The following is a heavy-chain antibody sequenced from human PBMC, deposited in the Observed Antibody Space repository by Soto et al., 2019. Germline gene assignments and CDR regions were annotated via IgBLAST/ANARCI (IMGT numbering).Heavy chain of an antibody. Sequence: ASVKVSCKASGYTFTSYGISWVRQAPGQGLEWMGWISAYNGNTNYAQKLQGRVTMTTDTSTSTAYMELRSLRSDDTAVYYCARAPGGIIVVGTVPDYWGQGTLVTVSS. J-gene: IGHJ4*02. V-gene: IGHV1-18*01. CDR2: ISAYNGNT. CDR3: ARAPGGIIVVGTVPDY. D-gene: IGHD2-21*02. CDR1: GYTFTSYG.